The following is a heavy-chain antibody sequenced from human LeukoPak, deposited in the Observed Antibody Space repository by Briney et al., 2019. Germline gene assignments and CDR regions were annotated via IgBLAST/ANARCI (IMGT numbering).Heavy chain of an antibody. D-gene: IGHD3-3*01. J-gene: IGHJ6*03. Sequence: SETLSLTCAVYGGSFSGYYWSWIRQPPGKGLEWIGEINHSGCTNYNPSPKSQVTISVDTSKNQFSLKLSSVTAADTAVYYCARAYYDFWSGYYTVPLGYMDVWGKGTTVTVSS. V-gene: IGHV4-34*01. CDR1: GGSFSGYY. CDR3: ARAYYDFWSGYYTVPLGYMDV. CDR2: INHSGCT.